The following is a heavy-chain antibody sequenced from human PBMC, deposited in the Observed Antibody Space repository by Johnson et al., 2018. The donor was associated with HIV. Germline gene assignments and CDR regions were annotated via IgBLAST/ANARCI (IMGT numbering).Heavy chain of an antibody. V-gene: IGHV3-15*01. CDR3: ARGGSGSAQKGGDAFDI. Sequence: VQLVESGGGLVKPGGSLRLSCAASGFTFTNAWMNWVRQAPGKGLEWVGRIKSKSEGGTTDYAAPVKGRFTISRDDSKTTLYLQMNSLKTEDTAVYYCARGGSGSAQKGGDAFDIWGQGTMVTVSS. CDR1: GFTFTNAW. J-gene: IGHJ3*02. D-gene: IGHD1-26*01. CDR2: IKSKSEGGTT.